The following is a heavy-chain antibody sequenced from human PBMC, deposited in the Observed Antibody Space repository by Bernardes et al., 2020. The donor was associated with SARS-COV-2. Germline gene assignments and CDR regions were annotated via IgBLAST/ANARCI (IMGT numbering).Heavy chain of an antibody. CDR3: TRLHY. J-gene: IGHJ4*02. Sequence: GGSLRLSCAASGFTFSNYWMTWVRQAPGKGLEWVANIKQDGSEKHYVDSVKGRFTISRDNAKNSLYLQMDSLRAEDTAVYYCTRLHYWGQGTLVTVSS. CDR2: IKQDGSEK. V-gene: IGHV3-7*03. CDR1: GFTFSNYW.